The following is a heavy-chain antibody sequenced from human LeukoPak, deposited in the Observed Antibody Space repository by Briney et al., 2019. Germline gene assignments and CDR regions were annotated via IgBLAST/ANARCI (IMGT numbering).Heavy chain of an antibody. CDR3: AREETYDSSGYYFPT. V-gene: IGHV4-34*01. Sequence: SETLSLTCAVYGGSFSGYYWSWFRQPPGKGLEWIGEINHSGSTNYNPSLKSRVTISVDTSKNQFSLKLSSVTAADTAVYYCAREETYDSSGYYFPTWGQGTLVTVSS. D-gene: IGHD3-22*01. J-gene: IGHJ5*02. CDR1: GGSFSGYY. CDR2: INHSGST.